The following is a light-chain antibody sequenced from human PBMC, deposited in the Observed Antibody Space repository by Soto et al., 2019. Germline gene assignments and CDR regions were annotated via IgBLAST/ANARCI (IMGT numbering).Light chain of an antibody. J-gene: IGKJ2*01. Sequence: EIVLTQSPGTLSLSPGERATLSFRASQSVSSSYLAWYQQKPGQAPRLLIYGASSRATGIPDRFRGSGSGTDFTLTISRLEPEDFAVYYCQQYGSSPTYTFGQGTKLEIK. CDR3: QQYGSSPTYT. CDR1: QSVSSSY. CDR2: GAS. V-gene: IGKV3-20*01.